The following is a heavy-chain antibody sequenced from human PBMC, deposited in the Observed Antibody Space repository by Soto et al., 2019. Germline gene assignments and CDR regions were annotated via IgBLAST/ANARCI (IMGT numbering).Heavy chain of an antibody. J-gene: IGHJ4*02. Sequence: LRLSCAASGFTFSSYWMHWVRQAPGKGLVWVSRINSDGSSTSYADSVKGRFTISRDNAKNTLYLQMNSLRAEDTAVYYCARIGSVAGRTYYFDYWGQGTLVTVSS. CDR3: ARIGSVAGRTYYFDY. V-gene: IGHV3-74*01. D-gene: IGHD6-19*01. CDR2: INSDGSST. CDR1: GFTFSSYW.